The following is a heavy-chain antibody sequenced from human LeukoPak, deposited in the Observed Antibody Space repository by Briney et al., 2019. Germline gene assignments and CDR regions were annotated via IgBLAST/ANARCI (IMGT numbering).Heavy chain of an antibody. CDR1: GFTFSHYG. CDR2: ISLSSSSI. CDR3: AREPLNDYSNYGGFDY. Sequence: GGSLRLSCAASGFTFSHYGMHWVRQAPGKGLEWVSYISLSSSSIYYADSLKGRFTISRDNAKNSLYLQMNSLRAEDTAVYYCAREPLNDYSNYGGFDYWGQGTLVTVSS. D-gene: IGHD4-11*01. V-gene: IGHV3-48*01. J-gene: IGHJ4*02.